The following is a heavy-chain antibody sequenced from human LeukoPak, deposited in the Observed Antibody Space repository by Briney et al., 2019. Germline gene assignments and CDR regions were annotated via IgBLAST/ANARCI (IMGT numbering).Heavy chain of an antibody. CDR3: AKDCCEGELVFGY. J-gene: IGHJ4*02. Sequence: GGSLRLSCAASGFTFSSYSMNWVRQAPGKGLEWVSSISSSSTYIFYADSLKGRFTISRDNAKNSLYLQMNSLRAEDTAVYYCAKDCCEGELVFGYWGQGTLVTVSS. CDR2: ISSSSTYI. CDR1: GFTFSSYS. D-gene: IGHD1-26*01. V-gene: IGHV3-21*04.